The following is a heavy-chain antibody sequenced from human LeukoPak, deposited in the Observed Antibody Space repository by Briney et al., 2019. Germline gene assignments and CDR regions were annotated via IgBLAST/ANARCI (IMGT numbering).Heavy chain of an antibody. D-gene: IGHD3-10*01. J-gene: IGHJ6*03. V-gene: IGHV3-30*03. CDR2: ISHDGIKT. CDR1: GFTFSNYD. Sequence: PGGSLRLSCAASGFTFSNYDMHWVRLAPGKGLEWVAVISHDGIKTYYIDSMRDRFTISRDNFQNTLYLQMNTLRAEDTAVYYCATIVLLYFGESLAAGHVDRDVWGKGTTVTVSS. CDR3: ATIVLLYFGESLAAGHVDRDV.